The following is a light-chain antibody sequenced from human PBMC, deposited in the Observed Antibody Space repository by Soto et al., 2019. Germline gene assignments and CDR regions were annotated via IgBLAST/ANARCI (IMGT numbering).Light chain of an antibody. CDR2: GAS. V-gene: IGKV3D-7*01. J-gene: IGKJ1*01. Sequence: EIVLTQSPGTLSLSPGEGATLSCRASQSVSSSYLTWYQQKPGQAPRLLIYGASTRATGIPARFSGSGSGTDFTLTISSLQPEDFAVYYCQQDYNPWTFGQGTKVDIK. CDR1: QSVSSSY. CDR3: QQDYNPWT.